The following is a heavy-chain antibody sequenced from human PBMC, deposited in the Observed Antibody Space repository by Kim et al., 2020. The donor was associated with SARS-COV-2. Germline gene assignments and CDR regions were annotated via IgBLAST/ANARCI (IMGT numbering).Heavy chain of an antibody. CDR1: GYTFTSYD. J-gene: IGHJ6*02. V-gene: IGHV1-8*01. Sequence: ASVKVSCKASGYTFTSYDINWVRQATRQGLEWMGWMNPNSGNTGYAQKFQGRVTMTRNTSISTAYMELSSLRSEDTAVYYCARVVVVVVAATPHYYYYGMDVWGQGTTVTVSS. D-gene: IGHD2-15*01. CDR3: ARVVVVVVAATPHYYYYGMDV. CDR2: MNPNSGNT.